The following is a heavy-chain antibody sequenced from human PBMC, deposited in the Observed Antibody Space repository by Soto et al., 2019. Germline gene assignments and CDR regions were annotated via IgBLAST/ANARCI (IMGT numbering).Heavy chain of an antibody. CDR1: GYIFTGYY. CDR2: MRPDSGGA. Sequence: ASVKVSCKASGYIFTGYYLHWIRQAPGQGLQWMGWMRPDSGGANYAQKFQGRVSMTRDTSTSTFYMELSRLASDDTAVYYCARDPHEGAFDYWGQGTQVTVSS. CDR3: ARDPHEGAFDY. V-gene: IGHV1-2*02. D-gene: IGHD3-16*01. J-gene: IGHJ4*02.